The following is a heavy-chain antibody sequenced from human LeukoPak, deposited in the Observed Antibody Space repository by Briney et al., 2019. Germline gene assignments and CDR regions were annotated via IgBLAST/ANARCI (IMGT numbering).Heavy chain of an antibody. CDR1: GYTFTSYG. V-gene: IGHV1-18*01. Sequence: ASVTVSFKSSGYTFTSYGIRWVRQAPGQGLAWMGWSSAYNGNTNYAQKLQGRVTMTTDTSTSTAYMELRSLRSDDTAVYYCARDWKHYYGSGSYSSYYYGMDVWGQGTTVTVSS. D-gene: IGHD3-10*01. CDR3: ARDWKHYYGSGSYSSYYYGMDV. J-gene: IGHJ6*02. CDR2: SSAYNGNT.